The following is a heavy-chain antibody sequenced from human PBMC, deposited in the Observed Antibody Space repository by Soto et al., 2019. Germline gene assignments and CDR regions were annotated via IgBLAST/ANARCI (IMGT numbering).Heavy chain of an antibody. CDR1: GGSISSGDYY. CDR2: IYYSGST. D-gene: IGHD3-3*01. CDR3: ARVEDAFWSTKAWYFDL. V-gene: IGHV4-30-4*01. J-gene: IGHJ2*01. Sequence: QVQLQESGPGLVKPSQTLSLTCTVSGGSISSGDYYWSWIRQPPGKGLEWIGYIYYSGSTYYNPSLKSRVTISVDTSKNQFSLKLSSVTAADTAVYYCARVEDAFWSTKAWYFDLWGRGTLVTVSS.